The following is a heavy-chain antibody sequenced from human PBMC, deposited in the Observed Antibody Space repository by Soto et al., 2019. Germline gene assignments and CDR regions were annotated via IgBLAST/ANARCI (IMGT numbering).Heavy chain of an antibody. V-gene: IGHV4-4*02. Sequence: QVQLQESGPGLVKPSGTLSLTCAVSSGSISSSNWWSWVRQPPGKGLEWIGEIYHSGSTNYNPSLKSRVTISVDKSKNQFSLKLSSVTAADTAVYYCATLIARRGYCSGGSCFGLGHWGQGTLVTVSS. CDR3: ATLIARRGYCSGGSCFGLGH. CDR1: SGSISSSNW. D-gene: IGHD2-15*01. J-gene: IGHJ4*02. CDR2: IYHSGST.